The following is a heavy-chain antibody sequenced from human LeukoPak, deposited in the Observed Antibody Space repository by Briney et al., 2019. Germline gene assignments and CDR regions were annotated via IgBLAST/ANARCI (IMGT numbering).Heavy chain of an antibody. CDR1: GFTFSSYA. Sequence: GGSLRLSCAVSGFTFSSYAMSWVRQTPGKGLEWVSAISGSGGNTYFADSVKGRFTISRDNSKNTLYLQMNSLRADDTAVYYCAKAESRRATGDPYFFDYWGQGTLVTVSS. CDR2: ISGSGGNT. J-gene: IGHJ4*02. D-gene: IGHD4-17*01. CDR3: AKAESRRATGDPYFFDY. V-gene: IGHV3-23*01.